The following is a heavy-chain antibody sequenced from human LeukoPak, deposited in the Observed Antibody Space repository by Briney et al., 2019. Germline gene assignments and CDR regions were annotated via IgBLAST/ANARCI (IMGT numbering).Heavy chain of an antibody. Sequence: GGSLRLSCAASGFTFSSYAMHWVRQAPGKGLEWVSAISGSGGSTYYADSVKGWFTISRDNSKNTLYLQMNSLRAEDTAVYYCAKRTLLAVAGYNWFDPWGQGTLVTVSS. J-gene: IGHJ5*02. CDR2: ISGSGGST. V-gene: IGHV3-23*01. CDR1: GFTFSSYA. D-gene: IGHD6-19*01. CDR3: AKRTLLAVAGYNWFDP.